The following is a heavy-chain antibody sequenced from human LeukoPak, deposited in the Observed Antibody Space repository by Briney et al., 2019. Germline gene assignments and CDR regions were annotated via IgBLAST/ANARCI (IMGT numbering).Heavy chain of an antibody. J-gene: IGHJ4*02. CDR3: ASYSGSYYGFDY. CDR2: INSGGSST. V-gene: IGHV3-74*01. CDR1: GFTFSSYW. D-gene: IGHD1-26*01. Sequence: GGSLRLSCAASGFTFSSYWMHWVRQAPGKGLVWVSRINSGGSSTSYADSVKGRFTISRDNAKNTLYLQMNSLRAEDTAVYYCASYSGSYYGFDYWGQGTLVTVSS.